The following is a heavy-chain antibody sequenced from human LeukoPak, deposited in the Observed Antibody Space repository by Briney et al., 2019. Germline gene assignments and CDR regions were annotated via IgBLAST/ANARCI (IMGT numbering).Heavy chain of an antibody. CDR3: ARDTLLGSAHAFDI. V-gene: IGHV3-7*01. CDR1: GFTSSSYW. Sequence: GGSLRLSCAASGFTSSSYWMSWIRQAPGKGLEWVANIKQDGSEKYYVDSVKGRFTISRDNAKNSLYLQMNSLRAEDTAVYYCARDTLLGSAHAFDIWGQGTMVTVSS. D-gene: IGHD1-26*01. J-gene: IGHJ3*02. CDR2: IKQDGSEK.